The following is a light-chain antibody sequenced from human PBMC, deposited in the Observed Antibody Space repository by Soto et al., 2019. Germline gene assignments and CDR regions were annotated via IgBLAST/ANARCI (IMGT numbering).Light chain of an antibody. CDR2: GAS. CDR3: QQYGSSPLA. J-gene: IGKJ1*01. Sequence: EIVMTQSPATLSVSPGERATLSCRASQSVSSSYLAWYQQKPGQAPRLLIYGASSRATGIPDRFSGSGSGTDFTLTISRLEPEDFAVYYCQQYGSSPLAFGQGTKVDI. CDR1: QSVSSSY. V-gene: IGKV3-20*01.